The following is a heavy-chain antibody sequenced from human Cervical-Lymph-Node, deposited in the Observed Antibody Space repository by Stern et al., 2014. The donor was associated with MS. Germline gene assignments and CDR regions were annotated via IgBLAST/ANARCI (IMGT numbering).Heavy chain of an antibody. CDR2: ISGSSSYI. CDR3: TRVSGYYYYYGMDV. J-gene: IGHJ6*02. Sequence: EVHLVESGGGLVKPGGSLRLSCAASGFTFSNYNMNWVRQAPGKGLEWVSSISGSSSYIYYADSVKGRFTISRDNAKNSLYLQMNSLRAEDTAVYYCTRVSGYYYYYGMDVWGQGTTVTVSS. V-gene: IGHV3-21*01. CDR1: GFTFSNYN.